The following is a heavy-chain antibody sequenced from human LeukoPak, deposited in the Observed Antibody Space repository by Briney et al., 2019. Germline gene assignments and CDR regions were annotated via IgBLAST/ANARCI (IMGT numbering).Heavy chain of an antibody. CDR1: GFTFSSYS. J-gene: IGHJ6*02. V-gene: IGHV3-48*01. D-gene: IGHD3-22*01. CDR2: ISSSSSTI. CDR3: AKGVEVVVIMDYYYGMDV. Sequence: GGSLRLSCAASGFTFSSYSMNWVRQAPGKGLEWVSYISSSSSTIYYADSVKGRFTISRDNAKNSLYLQMNSLRAEDTAVYYCAKGVEVVVIMDYYYGMDVWGQGTTVTVSS.